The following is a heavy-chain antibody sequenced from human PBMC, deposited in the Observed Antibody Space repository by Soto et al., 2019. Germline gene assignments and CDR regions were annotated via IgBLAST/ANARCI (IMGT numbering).Heavy chain of an antibody. J-gene: IGHJ6*02. Sequence: ASVKVSCKASGGTFSSYAISWVRQAPGQGLEWMGGIIPIFGTANYAQKFQGRVTITADESTSTAYMELSSLRSEDTAVYYCAMSPKVLHRLYYYYGMDVWGQGTTVTVSS. CDR1: GGTFSSYA. D-gene: IGHD6-25*01. CDR3: AMSPKVLHRLYYYYGMDV. V-gene: IGHV1-69*13. CDR2: IIPIFGTA.